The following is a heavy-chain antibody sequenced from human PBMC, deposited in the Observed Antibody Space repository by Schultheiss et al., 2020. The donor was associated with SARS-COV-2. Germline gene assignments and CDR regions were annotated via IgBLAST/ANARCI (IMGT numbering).Heavy chain of an antibody. CDR3: AREEVAAAGTKYYYYGMDV. J-gene: IGHJ6*02. CDR1: GFTFSSYG. D-gene: IGHD6-13*01. CDR2: ISYDGSNK. Sequence: GESLKISCAASGFTFSSYGMHWVRQAPGKGLEWVAVISYDGSNKYYADSVKGRFTISRDNSKNTLYLQMNSLRAEDTAVYYCAREEVAAAGTKYYYYGMDVWGQGTTVTVSS. V-gene: IGHV3-30*03.